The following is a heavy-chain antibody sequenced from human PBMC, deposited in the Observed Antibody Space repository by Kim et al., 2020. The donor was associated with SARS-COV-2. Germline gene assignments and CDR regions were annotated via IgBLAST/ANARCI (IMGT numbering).Heavy chain of an antibody. CDR1: GFTVDDYG. V-gene: IGHV3-20*01. D-gene: IGHD3-22*01. J-gene: IGHJ5*01. CDR3: ARDAYFDDSGFYGLDS. Sequence: GGSLRLSCTPSGFTVDDYGMSWVRQVPGKGLEWVAGITWDGKGIGYADSVKGRFTISRDSARNFLHLQMDSLRVEDTALYHCARDAYFDDSGFYGLDSWGQGTLVTVSP. CDR2: ITWDGKGI.